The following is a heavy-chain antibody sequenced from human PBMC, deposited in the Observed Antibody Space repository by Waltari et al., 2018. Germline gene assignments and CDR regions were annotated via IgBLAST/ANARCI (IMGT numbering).Heavy chain of an antibody. CDR1: GDSISGNYW. D-gene: IGHD2-2*01. CDR2: VYHSCKT. J-gene: IGHJ4*02. CDR3: AGDRAIGLFFDY. V-gene: IGHV4-4*02. Sequence: QVQLQESGQGLVKPSGTLSLTCAVSGDSISGNYWGSWVRQSPEKGLEWIGQVYHSCKTHYNPSLQSRVTISVDKPKNQFSLNLNSVTAADTAVYYCAGDRAIGLFFDYWGRGTLVTVSS.